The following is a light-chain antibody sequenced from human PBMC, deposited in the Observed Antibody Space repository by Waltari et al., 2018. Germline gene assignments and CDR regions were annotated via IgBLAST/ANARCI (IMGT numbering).Light chain of an antibody. CDR2: EVN. J-gene: IGLJ1*01. V-gene: IGLV2-8*01. CDR1: SNDVAGYNY. Sequence: QSALTQPASVSGSPGQSVTISCTGTSNDVAGYNYVSWYQQYPGKVPKLLIYEVNKRPSGVPYRFSGSKSGNTASLTVSGLQAEDEATYYCTSYAGINNLVFGTGTKVTVL. CDR3: TSYAGINNLV.